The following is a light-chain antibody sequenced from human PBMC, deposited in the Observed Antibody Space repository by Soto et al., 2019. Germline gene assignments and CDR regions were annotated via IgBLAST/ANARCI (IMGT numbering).Light chain of an antibody. V-gene: IGKV1-5*01. CDR2: GAS. J-gene: IGKJ1*01. CDR3: QHYNAFPWP. CDR1: QSIRNW. Sequence: DVRVSQSPSTLSASVGDRVTITCRASQSIRNWLAWYQDKPGKAPKLLIYGASSLESGVPSRFSGSGSGTEFTLTIGGLQPDDFATYYCQHYNAFPWPFAQGTKV.